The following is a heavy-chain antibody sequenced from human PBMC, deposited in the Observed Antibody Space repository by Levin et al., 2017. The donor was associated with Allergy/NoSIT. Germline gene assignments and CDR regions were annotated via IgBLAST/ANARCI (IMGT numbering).Heavy chain of an antibody. CDR3: ARGGPPNYDYNWGSYRDGYFDY. CDR2: IRKKAHGGTT. D-gene: IGHD3-16*02. J-gene: IGHJ4*02. Sequence: GESLKISCTGSGFTFGDYAMSWVRQAPGKGLEWVGFIRKKAHGGTTEYAAAVKGRLTISRDDSKSIAYLQMNSLTTEDTAVYFCARGGPPNYDYNWGSYRDGYFDYWGQGTLVTVSS. CDR1: GFTFGDYA. V-gene: IGHV3-49*04.